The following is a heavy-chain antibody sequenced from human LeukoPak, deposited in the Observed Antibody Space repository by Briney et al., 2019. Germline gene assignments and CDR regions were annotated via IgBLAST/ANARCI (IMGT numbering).Heavy chain of an antibody. Sequence: PSETLSLTCTVSGYSISSGYYWGWIRQPPGKGLEWIGSIYYSGSTYYNPSLKSRVTISVDTSKNQFSLKLSSVTAADTAVYYCARDQTYYYGSGSYRAIDYWGQGTLVTVSS. CDR3: ARDQTYYYGSGSYRAIDY. V-gene: IGHV4-38-2*02. CDR2: IYYSGST. J-gene: IGHJ4*02. CDR1: GYSISSGYY. D-gene: IGHD3-10*01.